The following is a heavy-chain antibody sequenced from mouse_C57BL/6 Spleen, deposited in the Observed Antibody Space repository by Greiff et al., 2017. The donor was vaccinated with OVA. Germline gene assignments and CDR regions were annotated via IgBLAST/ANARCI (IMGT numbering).Heavy chain of an antibody. J-gene: IGHJ4*01. V-gene: IGHV1-59*01. Sequence: QVQLQQPGAELVRPGTSVKLSCKASGYTFTSYWMHWVKQRPGPGLEWIGVIDPSDSYPNSNQKFTGKATLTVATSSTTAHMQLSSLTSEDSAVYYCARRGAQATSGAMDYWGQGTSVTVSS. CDR2: IDPSDSYP. CDR3: ARRGAQATSGAMDY. CDR1: GYTFTSYW. D-gene: IGHD3-2*02.